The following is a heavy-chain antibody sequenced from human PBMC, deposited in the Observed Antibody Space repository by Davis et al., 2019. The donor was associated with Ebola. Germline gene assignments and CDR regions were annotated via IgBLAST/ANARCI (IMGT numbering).Heavy chain of an antibody. CDR2: IYYSGST. CDR1: GGSISSSSYY. Sequence: PSETLSLTCTVSGGSISSSSYYWGWIRQPPGKGLEWIGSIYYSGSTYYNPSLKSRVTISVDTSKNQFSLKLSSVTAADTAVYYCARGPTYYYDSSDSPDYWGQGTLVTVSS. D-gene: IGHD3-22*01. V-gene: IGHV4-39*01. J-gene: IGHJ4*02. CDR3: ARGPTYYYDSSDSPDY.